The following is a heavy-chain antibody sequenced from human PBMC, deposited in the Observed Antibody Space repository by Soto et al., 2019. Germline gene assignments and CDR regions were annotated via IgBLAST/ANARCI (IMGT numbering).Heavy chain of an antibody. D-gene: IGHD6-13*01. J-gene: IGHJ6*02. Sequence: GGSLRLSCAASGFTFSSYAMSWGRQAPGKGLEWVSAISGSGVSTYYADSVKGRFTISRDNSKNTLYLQMNSLRAEDTAVYYCANQYSSSDTLYYYGMDVWGQGTTVTVSS. CDR1: GFTFSSYA. CDR3: ANQYSSSDTLYYYGMDV. V-gene: IGHV3-23*01. CDR2: ISGSGVST.